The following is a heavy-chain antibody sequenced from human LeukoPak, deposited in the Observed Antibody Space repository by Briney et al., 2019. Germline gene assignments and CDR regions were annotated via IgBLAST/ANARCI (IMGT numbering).Heavy chain of an antibody. D-gene: IGHD3-22*01. J-gene: IGHJ4*02. CDR3: ARVQSDYYDSSGYPDY. CDR1: GVSISSGGYY. Sequence: SETLSLTCTVSGVSISSGGYYWSWIRQHPGKGLEWIGYIYYSGSTYYNPSLKSRVTISVDTSKNQFSLKLSSVTAADTAVYYCARVQSDYYDSSGYPDYWGQGTLVTVSS. V-gene: IGHV4-31*03. CDR2: IYYSGST.